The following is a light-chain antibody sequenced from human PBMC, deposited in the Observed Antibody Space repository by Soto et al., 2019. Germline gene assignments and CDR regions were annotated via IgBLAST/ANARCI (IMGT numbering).Light chain of an antibody. CDR1: QSVSSN. V-gene: IGKV3-15*01. CDR3: QQYNDWPRT. Sequence: EKVMTQSPATLSVSPGERATLSCRASQSVSSNLAWYQHKPGQAPRLLIYNTSTRATGIPARFSGSGSGTEFTLTISSLQSEDSAVYYCQQYNDWPRTFGQGTKVEIK. J-gene: IGKJ1*01. CDR2: NTS.